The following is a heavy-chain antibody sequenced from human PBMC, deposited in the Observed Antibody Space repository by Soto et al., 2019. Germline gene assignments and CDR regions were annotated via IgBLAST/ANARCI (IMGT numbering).Heavy chain of an antibody. Sequence: LRLSCAASGFTFSSYAMSWVRQAPGKGLEWVSAISGSGGSTYYADSVKGRFTISRDNSKNTLYLQMNSLRAEDTAVYYCAREIVVVITINWFDPWGQGTLVTVSS. CDR2: ISGSGGST. D-gene: IGHD3-22*01. CDR3: AREIVVVITINWFDP. J-gene: IGHJ5*02. V-gene: IGHV3-23*01. CDR1: GFTFSSYA.